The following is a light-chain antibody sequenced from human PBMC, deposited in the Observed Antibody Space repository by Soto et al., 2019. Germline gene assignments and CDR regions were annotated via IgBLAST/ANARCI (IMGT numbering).Light chain of an antibody. CDR3: QQFSSYPLT. CDR1: QYITIY. CDR2: GTS. J-gene: IGKJ4*01. Sequence: IRVTQSRATVCLSGGERATLSCRASQYITIYLAWYQQKPGQAPRLLIYGTSSRATGIPDRFSGSGSGTDFTLAISRLEPEDFAVYHCQQFSSYPLTFAGGTKVDIK. V-gene: IGKV3-20*01.